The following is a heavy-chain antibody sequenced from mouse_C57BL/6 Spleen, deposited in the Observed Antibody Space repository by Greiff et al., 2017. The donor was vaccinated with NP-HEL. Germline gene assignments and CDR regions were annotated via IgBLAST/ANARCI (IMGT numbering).Heavy chain of an antibody. J-gene: IGHJ1*03. D-gene: IGHD1-1*01. CDR3: GRSGTSVVNPWCFDV. V-gene: IGHV1-55*01. CDR2: IYPGSGST. Sequence: QVQLQQPGAELVKPGASVKMSCKASGYTFTSYWITWVKQRPGQGLEWIGDIYPGSGSTNYNEKFKSKATLTVDTSSSTAYMQLSSLTSEDSAVYCVGRSGTSVVNPWCFDVWGTGTTVTVSS. CDR1: GYTFTSYW.